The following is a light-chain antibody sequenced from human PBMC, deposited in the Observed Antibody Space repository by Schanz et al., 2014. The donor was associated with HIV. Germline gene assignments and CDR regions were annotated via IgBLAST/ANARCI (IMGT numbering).Light chain of an antibody. V-gene: IGKV1-6*01. J-gene: IGKJ2*01. CDR1: QDIRND. CDR2: AAS. CDR3: QQFTSYPYT. Sequence: AVQMTQSPSSLSPSVGDRVTLTCRASQDIRNDLGWYQHRPGKAPKLLIYAASSLQSGVPSRFSGNGSGTDFTLTLGSLQPEDVATYYCQQFTSYPYTFGQGTKL.